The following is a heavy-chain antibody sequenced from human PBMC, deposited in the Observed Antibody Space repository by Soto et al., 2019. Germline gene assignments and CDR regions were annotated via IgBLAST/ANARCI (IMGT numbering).Heavy chain of an antibody. CDR1: GFTFSSYA. V-gene: IGHV3-23*01. Sequence: GGSLRLSCAASGFTFSSYAMSWVRQAPGKGLEWVSAISGSGGSTYYADSVKGRFTISRENSKNTLYLQMNSLRAEDTAVYYCAKLVSEGYETDYYYGMDVWGQGTTVTVSS. D-gene: IGHD2-8*01. CDR2: ISGSGGST. J-gene: IGHJ6*02. CDR3: AKLVSEGYETDYYYGMDV.